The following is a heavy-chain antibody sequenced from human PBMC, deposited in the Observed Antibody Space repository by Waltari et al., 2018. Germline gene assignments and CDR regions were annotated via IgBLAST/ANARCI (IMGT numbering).Heavy chain of an antibody. V-gene: IGHV3-73*01. J-gene: IGHJ4*02. Sequence: EVQLVESGGGLVKPGGSLKLSCAASGFIFSDSAIHWVRQASGKGLEWVGRIRTNANNYATSYGASVKGRFTISRDDSRNTAYLQMNSLKIDDTAVYFCSRHDPLDFWGQGTLVTVSS. CDR3: SRHDPLDF. CDR2: IRTNANNYAT. CDR1: GFIFSDSA.